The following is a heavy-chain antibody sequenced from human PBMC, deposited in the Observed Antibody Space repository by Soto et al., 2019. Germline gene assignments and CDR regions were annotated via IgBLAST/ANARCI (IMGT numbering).Heavy chain of an antibody. D-gene: IGHD6-19*01. CDR1: GGSISSSSYY. CDR2: IYYSGST. Sequence: SETLSLTCTVSGGSISSSSYYWGWIRQPPGKGLEWIGSIYYSGSTYYNPSLKSRVTISVDTSKNQFSLKLSSVTAADTAVYYCARGWYYYYGMDVWGQGNPGHRLL. J-gene: IGHJ6*02. CDR3: ARGWYYYYGMDV. V-gene: IGHV4-39*01.